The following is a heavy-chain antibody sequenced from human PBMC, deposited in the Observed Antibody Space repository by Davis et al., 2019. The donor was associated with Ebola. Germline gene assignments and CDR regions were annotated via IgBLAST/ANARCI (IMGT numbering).Heavy chain of an antibody. Sequence: MPSETLSLTCAVSGGSISSGGYSWSWTRQPPGKGLEWIGSIYYSGSNYYNPSLKSRVTISVDTSKNQFSLKLSSVTAADTAVYYCARRTRSAMSTIFHDAFDIWGQGTMVTVSS. CDR1: GGSISSGGYS. V-gene: IGHV4-30-2*03. CDR2: IYYSGSN. CDR3: ARRTRSAMSTIFHDAFDI. D-gene: IGHD5/OR15-5a*01. J-gene: IGHJ3*02.